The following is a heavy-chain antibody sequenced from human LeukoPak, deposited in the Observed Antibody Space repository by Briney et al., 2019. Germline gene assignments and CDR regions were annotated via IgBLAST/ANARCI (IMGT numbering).Heavy chain of an antibody. CDR2: IYYSGST. V-gene: IGHV4-59*08. Sequence: SETLSLTCTVSGGSISSYYWSWIRQPPWKGLEWIGYIYYSGSTNYNPSLKSRVTISVDTSKNQFSLKLSSVTAADTAVYYCASSVTTVTTGFDFWGQGTLVTVSS. J-gene: IGHJ4*02. CDR3: ASSVTTVTTGFDF. CDR1: GGSISSYY. D-gene: IGHD4-17*01.